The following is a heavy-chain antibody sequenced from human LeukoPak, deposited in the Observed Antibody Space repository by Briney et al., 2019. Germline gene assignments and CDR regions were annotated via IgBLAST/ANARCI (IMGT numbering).Heavy chain of an antibody. J-gene: IGHJ4*02. V-gene: IGHV1-69*13. CDR3: ARDIVGATRGHFDY. CDR1: GGTFSSYA. Sequence: SVTVSCKASGGTFSSYAISWVRQAPGQGLEWMGGIIPIFGTANYAQKFQGRVTITADESTSTAYMELSSLRSEDTAVYYCARDIVGATRGHFDYWGQGTLVTVSP. D-gene: IGHD1-26*01. CDR2: IIPIFGTA.